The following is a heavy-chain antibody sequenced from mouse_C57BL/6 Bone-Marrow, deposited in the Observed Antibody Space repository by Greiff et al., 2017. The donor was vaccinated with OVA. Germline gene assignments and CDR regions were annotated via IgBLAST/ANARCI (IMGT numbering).Heavy chain of an antibody. Sequence: VQLQQSDAELVKPGASVKISCKVSGYTFTDHTIHWMKQRPEQGLEWIGYIYPRDGSTKYNEKFKGKATLTADKSSSTAYMQLNSLTSEDSAVYFCARKGPRYYGSSYAMDYWGQGTSVTVSS. CDR2: IYPRDGST. CDR1: GYTFTDHT. J-gene: IGHJ4*01. V-gene: IGHV1-78*01. CDR3: ARKGPRYYGSSYAMDY. D-gene: IGHD1-1*01.